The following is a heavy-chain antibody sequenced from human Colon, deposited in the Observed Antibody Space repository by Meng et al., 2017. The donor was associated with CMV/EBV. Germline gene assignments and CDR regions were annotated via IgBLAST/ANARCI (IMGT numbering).Heavy chain of an antibody. D-gene: IGHD3-3*01. Sequence: SCAASGFTFSSYWMSWVRQAPGKGLEWVANIKQDGSEKYYVDSVKGRFTISRDNAKNSLYLQMNSLRAEDTAVYYCARYVTIFGVVIYGMDVWGQGTTVTVSS. CDR3: ARYVTIFGVVIYGMDV. V-gene: IGHV3-7*01. J-gene: IGHJ6*02. CDR2: IKQDGSEK. CDR1: GFTFSSYW.